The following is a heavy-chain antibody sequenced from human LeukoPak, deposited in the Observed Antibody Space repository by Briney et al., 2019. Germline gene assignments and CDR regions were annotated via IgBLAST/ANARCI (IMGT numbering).Heavy chain of an antibody. J-gene: IGHJ3*02. CDR1: GFTFSTNP. CDR2: ISDTRT. Sequence: RGSLRLSCAASGFTFSTNPMSWVRQAAGKGLGWVSAISDTRTYYADAVKGRFTISRDNSKNTVFLQMNSLRAEDTAVYYCVKEHVDRAFTRSFEIGGQGTVVTVSA. V-gene: IGHV3-23*01. D-gene: IGHD3-10*01. CDR3: VKEHVDRAFTRSFEI.